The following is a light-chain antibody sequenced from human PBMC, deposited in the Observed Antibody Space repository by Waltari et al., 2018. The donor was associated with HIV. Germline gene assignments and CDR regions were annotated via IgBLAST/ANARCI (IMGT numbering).Light chain of an antibody. CDR2: EGS. J-gene: IGLJ2*01. CDR1: SSDVASYNL. V-gene: IGLV2-23*01. Sequence: QSALTQPASVSGSPGQSITISCTGTSSDVASYNLVSWYQPHPGKAPKLMIYEGSKRPSGVSNRFSVSKSGNTASLTISGLQAEDEADYYCCSYAGSSTVVFGGGTKLTVL. CDR3: CSYAGSSTVV.